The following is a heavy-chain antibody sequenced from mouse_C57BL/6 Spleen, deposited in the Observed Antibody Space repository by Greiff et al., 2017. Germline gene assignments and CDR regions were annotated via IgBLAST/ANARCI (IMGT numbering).Heavy chain of an antibody. D-gene: IGHD1-1*01. Sequence: VQLQQSGAELARPGASVKLSCKASGYTFTSYGLSWVKQRTGKGLEWIGEIYPRSGNTYYNEKFKGKATLSADKSSSTAYMELRSLTSEDSAVYFCSRNGNYYCSSYGEYYLDYWGQGTTLTVSS. J-gene: IGHJ2*01. CDR3: SRNGNYYCSSYGEYYLDY. CDR1: GYTFTSYG. CDR2: IYPRSGNT. V-gene: IGHV1-81*01.